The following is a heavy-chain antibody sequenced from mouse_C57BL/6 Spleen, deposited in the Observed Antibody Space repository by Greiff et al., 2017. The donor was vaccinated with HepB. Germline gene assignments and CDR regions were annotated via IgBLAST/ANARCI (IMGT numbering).Heavy chain of an antibody. D-gene: IGHD1-1*01. V-gene: IGHV1-82*01. J-gene: IGHJ1*03. CDR2: IYPGDGDT. CDR3: ARELLRGFDV. Sequence: QVQLKESGPELVKPGASVKISCKASGYAFSSSWMNWVKQRPGKGLEWIGRIYPGDGDTNYNGKFKGKATLTADKSSSTAYMQLSSLTSEDSAVYFCARELLRGFDVWGTGTTVTVSS. CDR1: GYAFSSSW.